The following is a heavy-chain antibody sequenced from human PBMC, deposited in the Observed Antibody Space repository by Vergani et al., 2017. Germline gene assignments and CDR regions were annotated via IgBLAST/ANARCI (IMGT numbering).Heavy chain of an antibody. D-gene: IGHD3-16*01. CDR2: INHSGST. CDR3: ARTNMGGRSTRYFDY. J-gene: IGHJ4*02. Sequence: QVQLQQWGAGLLKPSETLSLTCAVYGGSFSGYYWSWIRQPPGKGLEWIGEINHSGSTNYNPSLKSRVTISVDTSKNQFSLKLSSVTAADTAVYYCARTNMGGRSTRYFDYWGQGTLVTVSS. V-gene: IGHV4-34*01. CDR1: GGSFSGYY.